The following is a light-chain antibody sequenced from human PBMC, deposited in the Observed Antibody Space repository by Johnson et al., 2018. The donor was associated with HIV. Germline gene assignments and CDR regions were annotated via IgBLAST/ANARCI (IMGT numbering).Light chain of an antibody. CDR3: GTWDSSLSAGGV. CDR1: SSNIGNNY. CDR2: DNN. Sequence: QSVLTQPPSVSAAPGQKVTISCSGSSSNIGNNYVSWYQQLQGTAPKLLIYDNNKRPSGIHGRFSGSKSGTSATLGITGLQTGDEADYYCGTWDSSLSAGGVFGTGTKVTVL. J-gene: IGLJ1*01. V-gene: IGLV1-51*01.